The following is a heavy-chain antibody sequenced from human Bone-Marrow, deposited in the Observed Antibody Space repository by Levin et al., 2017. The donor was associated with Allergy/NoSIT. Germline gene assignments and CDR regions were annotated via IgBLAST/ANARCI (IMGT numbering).Heavy chain of an antibody. Sequence: GGSLRLSCAGSGFSFTDTWMSWVRQAPGRGLEWVAHIKSNPDGGATDYAASVRDRFSISRDDSERTVSLQMNSLKIEDTGVYYCTTSNWLAFDSWGQGTLVTVSS. CDR3: TTSNWLAFDS. CDR1: GFSFTDTW. V-gene: IGHV3-15*01. CDR2: IKSNPDGGAT. D-gene: IGHD1-1*01. J-gene: IGHJ5*01.